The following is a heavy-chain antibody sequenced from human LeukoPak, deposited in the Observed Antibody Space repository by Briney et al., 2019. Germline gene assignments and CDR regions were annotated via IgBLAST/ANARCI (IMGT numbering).Heavy chain of an antibody. J-gene: IGHJ1*01. CDR2: ISGSGGRT. Sequence: GGSLRLSCAASGFTFSNYAVSWVRQAPGKGLEWVSAISGSGGRTYYADSVKGRFTISRDNSKNTLNPQMNSLGAEDTAVYYCAKDSNGDYGVEYFQHWGQGTLVTVSS. CDR1: GFTFSNYA. D-gene: IGHD4-17*01. V-gene: IGHV3-23*01. CDR3: AKDSNGDYGVEYFQH.